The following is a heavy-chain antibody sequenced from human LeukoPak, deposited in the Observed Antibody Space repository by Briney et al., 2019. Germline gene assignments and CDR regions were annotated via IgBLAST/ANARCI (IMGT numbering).Heavy chain of an antibody. J-gene: IGHJ4*02. D-gene: IGHD2-21*02. V-gene: IGHV1-46*01. Sequence: ASVKVSCKTSGYTFTSCYMHWVRQAPGQGLEWMGMINPSAGSTRYAQKFQGRVTMTTDTSTSTVYMELSSLRSEDTAVYYCARGGCGDSAAPFDDWGQGTLVPSPQ. CDR3: ARGGCGDSAAPFDD. CDR2: INPSAGST. CDR1: GYTFTSCY.